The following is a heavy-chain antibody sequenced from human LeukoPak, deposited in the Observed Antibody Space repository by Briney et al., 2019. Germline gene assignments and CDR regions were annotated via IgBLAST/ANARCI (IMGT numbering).Heavy chain of an antibody. CDR2: IYYSGST. Sequence: SETLSLTCTVSGGSISSGGYYWSWIRQHPGKGLEWIGYIYYSGSTYYNPSLKSRVTISVDTSKNQFSLKLSSVTAADTAVYYCARGAGSGSYAFDIWGQGTMVTVSS. D-gene: IGHD1-26*01. CDR3: ARGAGSGSYAFDI. J-gene: IGHJ3*02. CDR1: GGSISSGGYY. V-gene: IGHV4-31*03.